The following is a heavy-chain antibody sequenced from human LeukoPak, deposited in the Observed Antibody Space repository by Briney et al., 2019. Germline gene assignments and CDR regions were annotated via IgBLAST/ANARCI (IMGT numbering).Heavy chain of an antibody. J-gene: IGHJ4*02. CDR2: IYTSGST. V-gene: IGHV4-61*02. CDR1: GGSISSGSNY. CDR3: ARFWYDYVGGSYLQEPDH. D-gene: IGHD3-16*02. Sequence: PSETLSLTCTVSGGSISSGSNYWSWIRQPAGKGLEWIGRIYTSGSTNYNPSLQSRVTISVDTSKNQFSLKLSSVTAADIAVYYCARFWYDYVGGSYLQEPDHWGQGTLVSVSS.